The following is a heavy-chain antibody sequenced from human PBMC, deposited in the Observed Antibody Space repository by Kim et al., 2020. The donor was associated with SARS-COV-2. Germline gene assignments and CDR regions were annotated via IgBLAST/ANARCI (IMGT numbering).Heavy chain of an antibody. Sequence: GESLKISCKGSGYSFTSYWISWVRQMPGKGLEWMGRIDPSDSYTNYSPSFQGHVTISADKSISTAYLQWSSLKASDTAMYYCARFKPKLYDILTGRTATPLDYWGQGTLVTVSS. J-gene: IGHJ4*02. CDR1: GYSFTSYW. D-gene: IGHD3-9*01. V-gene: IGHV5-10-1*01. CDR2: IDPSDSYT. CDR3: ARFKPKLYDILTGRTATPLDY.